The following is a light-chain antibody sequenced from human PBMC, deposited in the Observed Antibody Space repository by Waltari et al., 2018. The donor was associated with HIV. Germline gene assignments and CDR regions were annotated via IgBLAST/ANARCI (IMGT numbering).Light chain of an antibody. CDR1: QTCLYSSNNKDY. V-gene: IGKV4-1*01. Sequence: IVMTQPPHSLPVSLGEWATINCKSSQTCLYSSNNKDYLAWYQQKPAQPPRLLIYGTSTRETGVPDRFGGSGSGTDFTLTINSLQAEDVAVYYCQQYYSTPLTFGGGTKVEFK. CDR3: QQYYSTPLT. CDR2: GTS. J-gene: IGKJ4*02.